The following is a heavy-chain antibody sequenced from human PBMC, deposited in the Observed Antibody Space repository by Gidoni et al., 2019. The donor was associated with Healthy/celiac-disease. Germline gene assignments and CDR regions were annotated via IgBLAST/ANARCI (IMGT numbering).Heavy chain of an antibody. V-gene: IGHV4-34*01. D-gene: IGHD1-26*01. Sequence: QVQLQQWGAGLLKPSETLSLTCAVYGRSFSGYYWSGIRQPPGNGLEWIGEINHSGSTNYNPSLKSRVTISVDTSKNQFSRKLSSVTAADTAVYYCARGWELLPAYYMDVWGKGTTVTVSS. CDR3: ARGWELLPAYYMDV. CDR2: INHSGST. J-gene: IGHJ6*03. CDR1: GRSFSGYY.